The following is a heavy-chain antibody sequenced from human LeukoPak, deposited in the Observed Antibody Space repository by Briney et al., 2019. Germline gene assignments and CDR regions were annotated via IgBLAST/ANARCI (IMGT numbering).Heavy chain of an antibody. Sequence: GGSLRLSCAASGFTVSSNYMSWVRQAPGKGLEWVSVIYSGGSTYYADSVKGRFTISRDNSKNTLYLQMNSLRAEDTAVYYCARVGAYYDSSGYYFSYWGQGTLVTVSS. D-gene: IGHD3-22*01. CDR2: IYSGGST. V-gene: IGHV3-53*01. J-gene: IGHJ4*02. CDR3: ARVGAYYDSSGYYFSY. CDR1: GFTVSSNY.